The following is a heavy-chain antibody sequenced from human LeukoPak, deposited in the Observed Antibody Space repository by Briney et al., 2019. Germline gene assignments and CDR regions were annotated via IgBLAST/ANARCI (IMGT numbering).Heavy chain of an antibody. CDR3: AKDSHPLSSSSWFFES. CDR1: GFIFKNYV. J-gene: IGHJ4*02. Sequence: GGSRRLSCAGSGFIFKNYVMTWVRQAPGKGLDWVSSLSATGDITYYADSVNGRFTVSRDNSNGTVFLQMNSLRAEDTAVYYCAKDSHPLSSSSWFFESWGQGTLVTVSS. CDR2: LSATGDIT. V-gene: IGHV3-23*01. D-gene: IGHD6-13*01.